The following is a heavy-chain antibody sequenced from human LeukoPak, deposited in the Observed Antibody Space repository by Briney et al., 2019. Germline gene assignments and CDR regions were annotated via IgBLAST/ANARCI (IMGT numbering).Heavy chain of an antibody. CDR3: AKVGYSYGLDY. D-gene: IGHD5-18*01. CDR2: ISYDGSNK. Sequence: PGGSLRLSCAASGFTFSSYAMHWVRQAPGKGLEWVAVISYDGSNKYYADSVKGRFTISRDNSKNTLYLQMNSLRAEDTAVYYCAKVGYSYGLDYWGQGTLVTVSS. CDR1: GFTFSSYA. V-gene: IGHV3-30*04. J-gene: IGHJ4*02.